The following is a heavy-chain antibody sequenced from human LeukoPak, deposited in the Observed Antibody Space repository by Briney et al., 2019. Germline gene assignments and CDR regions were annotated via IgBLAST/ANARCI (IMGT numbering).Heavy chain of an antibody. CDR3: ARAGNYGSYFDY. CDR2: IYHSGST. V-gene: IGHV4-4*02. D-gene: IGHD3-10*01. Sequence: SETLSLTCAVSGGSISSLTWWSWVRQSPGKGLEWIGEIYHSGSTNYNPSLKSRATISVDKSKNQFSLKLTSVTAADTAVYYCARAGNYGSYFDYWGQGTLVTVSS. CDR1: GGSISSLTW. J-gene: IGHJ4*02.